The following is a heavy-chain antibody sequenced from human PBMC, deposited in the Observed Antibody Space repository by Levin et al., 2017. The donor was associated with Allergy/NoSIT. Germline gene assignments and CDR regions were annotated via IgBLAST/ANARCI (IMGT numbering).Heavy chain of an antibody. J-gene: IGHJ3*01. D-gene: IGHD1-1*01. CDR2: ITGGGFNT. CDR3: AKKQGGTSGFSFDV. Sequence: GESLKISCAVSGFSLSEYAMAWVRQAPGKGLEWVSEITGGGFNTYYGDSVKGRFTVSKDDSKDTLYLDLSSLRVEDTAVYFCAKKQGGTSGFSFDVWGRGTMVTVSS. V-gene: IGHV3-23*01. CDR1: GFSLSEYA.